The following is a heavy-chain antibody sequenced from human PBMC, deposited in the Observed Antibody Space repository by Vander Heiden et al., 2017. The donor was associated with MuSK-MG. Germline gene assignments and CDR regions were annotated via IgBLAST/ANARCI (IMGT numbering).Heavy chain of an antibody. V-gene: IGHV1-18*01. Sequence: QVQLVRSGAEVQKPGASVTVSCKVSGYTFTSYDISWVRQGPGQGLEWMGWISAYNGDTNYAQKLQGRVTMTTDTSTSTAYMELRSLRSDDTAVYYCARDRREYYYYYMDVWGKGTTVTVSS. CDR2: ISAYNGDT. J-gene: IGHJ6*03. CDR3: ARDRREYYYYYMDV. CDR1: GYTFTSYD.